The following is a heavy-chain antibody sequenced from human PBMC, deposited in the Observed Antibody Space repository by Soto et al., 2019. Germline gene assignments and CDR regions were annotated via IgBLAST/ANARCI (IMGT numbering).Heavy chain of an antibody. CDR3: ASEYTGFDY. V-gene: IGHV3-30-3*01. J-gene: IGHJ4*02. CDR1: VFTFISYA. Sequence: GWSLRLSCASSVFTFISYAMHWVRQAPGKGLEWAAVISYDGSNKYYADSVKGRFTISRDNSKNTLYLQMNSLRAEDTAVYYCASEYTGFDYWGQGTLVTVSS. D-gene: IGHD1-1*01. CDR2: ISYDGSNK.